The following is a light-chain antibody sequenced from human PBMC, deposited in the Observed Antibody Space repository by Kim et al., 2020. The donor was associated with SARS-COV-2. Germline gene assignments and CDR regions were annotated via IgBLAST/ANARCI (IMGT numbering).Light chain of an antibody. V-gene: IGKV2-30*01. CDR1: QSLVYSDGNTY. J-gene: IGKJ5*01. CDR2: KVS. CDR3: MQSVHLIT. Sequence: DVVMTQSPLSLPVTLGQPASISCRSSQSLVYSDGNTYLNWFQQRPGQSPRRLIYKVSNRDSGVPDRFSGSWSGTDFTLKISRVEAEDVAIYFCMQSVHLITFGPGTRLEI.